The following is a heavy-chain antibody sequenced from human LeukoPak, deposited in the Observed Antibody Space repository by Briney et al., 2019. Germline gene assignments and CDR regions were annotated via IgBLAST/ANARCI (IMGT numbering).Heavy chain of an antibody. CDR1: GSSFTSYW. Sequence: PGASLQISCKGSGSSFTSYWISWVRQLPGKGLEWMGRIDPSDSYTNYSPSFQGHVTISADKSISTAYLQWSSLKASDTAMYYCARHAHDYFDYWGQGTLVTVSS. J-gene: IGHJ4*02. CDR3: ARHAHDYFDY. V-gene: IGHV5-10-1*01. CDR2: IDPSDSYT.